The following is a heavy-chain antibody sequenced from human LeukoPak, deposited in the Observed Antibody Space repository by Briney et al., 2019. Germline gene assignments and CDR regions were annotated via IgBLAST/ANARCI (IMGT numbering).Heavy chain of an antibody. CDR3: ARVHCSGGSCYSFDY. CDR2: INPNSGGT. D-gene: IGHD2-15*01. V-gene: IGHV1-2*02. J-gene: IGHJ4*02. Sequence: ASVKVSCKASGYTFTGYYMHWVRQAPGQGLEWMGWINPNSGGTNYAQKFQGRVTMTSDTSISTAYMELSRLRSDDTAVYYCARVHCSGGSCYSFDYWGQGTLVTVSS. CDR1: GYTFTGYY.